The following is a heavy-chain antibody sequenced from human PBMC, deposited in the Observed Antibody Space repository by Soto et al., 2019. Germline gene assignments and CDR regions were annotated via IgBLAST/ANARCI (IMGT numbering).Heavy chain of an antibody. CDR1: GYTFIDYY. V-gene: IGHV1-2*02. CDR2: MNPNSHDT. CDR3: ARRASSAAGHWFDS. D-gene: IGHD6-13*01. J-gene: IGHJ5*01. Sequence: GASVKVSCKASGYTFIDYYIHWVRQAPGQGLEWMGWMNPNSHDTNNAQKFQGRVTMTRDASTSTAYMELSRLRSDDTAVYYCARRASSAAGHWFDSWGHGTLVTVSS.